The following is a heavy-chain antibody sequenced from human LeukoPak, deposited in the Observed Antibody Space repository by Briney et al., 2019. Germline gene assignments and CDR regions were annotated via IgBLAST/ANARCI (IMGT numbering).Heavy chain of an antibody. CDR1: GGSISSSSYY. J-gene: IGHJ3*02. CDR2: IYYSGST. CDR3: ARDRSWAFDI. V-gene: IGHV4-61*01. Sequence: PSETLSLTCTVSGGSISSSSYYWSWIRQPPGKGLEWIGYIYYSGSTNYNPSLKSRVTISVDTSKNQFSLKLSSVTAADTAVYYCARDRSWAFDIWGQGTMVTVSS.